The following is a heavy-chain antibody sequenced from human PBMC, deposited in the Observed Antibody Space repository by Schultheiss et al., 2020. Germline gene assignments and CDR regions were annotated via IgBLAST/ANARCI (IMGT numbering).Heavy chain of an antibody. D-gene: IGHD2-15*01. CDR3: ARAVGYCSGGHCYTLFDF. Sequence: GGSLRLSCAASGFTFSSYGMHWVRQAPGKGLEWVSLISWDGGSTYYADSVKGRFTISRDNSKNSLYLQMNSLRAEDTAVYYCARAVGYCSGGHCYTLFDFWGQGTLVTVSS. CDR2: ISWDGGST. J-gene: IGHJ4*02. V-gene: IGHV3-43*02. CDR1: GFTFSSYG.